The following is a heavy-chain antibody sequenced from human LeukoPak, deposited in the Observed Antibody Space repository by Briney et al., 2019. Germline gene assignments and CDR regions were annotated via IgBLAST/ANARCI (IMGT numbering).Heavy chain of an antibody. CDR1: GFTFSTYG. V-gene: IGHV3-33*01. CDR2: IWYDGGNK. D-gene: IGHD5-12*01. J-gene: IGHJ4*02. CDR3: ARGGGYTGFYDY. Sequence: PGRSLRLSCAASGFTFSTYGMHWVRQAPGRGLEWVAVIWYDGGNKYYADSVKGRFTISRDNSKNTLYLEMNSLRAEDTAVYYCARGGGYTGFYDYWGQGTLVTVSS.